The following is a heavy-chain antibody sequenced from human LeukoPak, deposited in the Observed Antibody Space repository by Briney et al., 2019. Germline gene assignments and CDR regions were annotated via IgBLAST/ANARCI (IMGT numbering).Heavy chain of an antibody. CDR2: ISSSGSTI. V-gene: IGHV3-48*03. J-gene: IGHJ6*03. Sequence: PGGSLRLSCAASGFTFSSYEMNWVRQAPGKGLEWVSYISSSGSTIYYADSVKGRFTISRDNAKNSLYLQMNSLRAEDTAVYFCAKDGFVYYDYYYYYYYMDVWGKGTTVTVSS. CDR1: GFTFSSYE. CDR3: AKDGFVYYDYYYYYYYMDV. D-gene: IGHD3-16*01.